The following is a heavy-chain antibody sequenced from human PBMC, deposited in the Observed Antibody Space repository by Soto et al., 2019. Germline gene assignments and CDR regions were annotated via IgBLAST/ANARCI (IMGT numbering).Heavy chain of an antibody. D-gene: IGHD2-2*01. V-gene: IGHV3-64D*06. J-gene: IGHJ6*02. CDR3: AVGGVVSSWYGRDV. CDR1: GFIFSTYA. Sequence: EMQLVESGGGLVQPGGSLRLSCSASGFIFSTYAMHWVRQAPGKGLQYVSSVTSYADSIYYADSVQGRFTISRDNSKNTLYLQMSSLRPEDTAVYYCAVGGVVSSWYGRDVWGQGTAVTVSS. CDR2: VTSYADSI.